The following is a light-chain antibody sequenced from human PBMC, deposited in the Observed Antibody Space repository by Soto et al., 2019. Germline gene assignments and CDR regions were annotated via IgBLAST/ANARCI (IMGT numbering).Light chain of an antibody. CDR1: QGINNY. CDR3: QRYNTAVMA. Sequence: DIQMTQSPSSLSASVGDRVTITCRASQGINNYLAWYQQKPGEAPKLLIYAASTVQSGVPSRFSGGGSGTDFILAISSLQPEDVASYYCQRYNTAVMAFGQGTRLDIK. V-gene: IGKV1-27*01. J-gene: IGKJ5*01. CDR2: AAS.